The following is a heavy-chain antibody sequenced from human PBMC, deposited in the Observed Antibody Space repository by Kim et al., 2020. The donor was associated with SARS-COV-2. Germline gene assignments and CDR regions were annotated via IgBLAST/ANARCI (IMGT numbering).Heavy chain of an antibody. V-gene: IGHV3-9*01. CDR3: VKDVRSTMIRGVSGAFDI. J-gene: IGHJ3*02. D-gene: IGHD3-10*01. CDR2: ISWNSNIK. Sequence: GRSLRLSCAASGFTFRDYAMQWVRQAPGKGLEWVSGISWNSNIKGYADSVKGRFTISRDNAKNSLYLQMNSLRVEDTALYYCVKDVRSTMIRGVSGAFDIWGQGTVVSVSS. CDR1: GFTFRDYA.